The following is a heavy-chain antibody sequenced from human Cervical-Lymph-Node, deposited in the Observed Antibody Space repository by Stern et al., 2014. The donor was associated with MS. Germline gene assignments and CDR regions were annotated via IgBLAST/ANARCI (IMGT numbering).Heavy chain of an antibody. Sequence: QVTLKESGPALVKPTQTLTLTCNLSGFSISASGMCVSWIRQPPGKALEWLARIDWDDDKYYSTPLKTRLIISKDTAKNQVVLTMTNMDPVDTATYFCARIPRTHDAFDIWGQGTMVTVSS. CDR1: GFSISASGMC. J-gene: IGHJ3*02. V-gene: IGHV2-70*15. CDR3: ARIPRTHDAFDI. CDR2: IDWDDDK.